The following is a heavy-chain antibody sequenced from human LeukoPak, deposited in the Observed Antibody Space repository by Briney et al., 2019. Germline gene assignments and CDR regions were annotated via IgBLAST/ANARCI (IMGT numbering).Heavy chain of an antibody. CDR2: ISSSSSYI. CDR1: GFTFSSYS. J-gene: IGHJ4*02. V-gene: IGHV3-21*01. Sequence: GGSLRLSCAASGFTFSSYSMNWVRQAPGKGLEWVSYISSSSSYIYYADSVKGRFTISRDNAKNSLYLQMNSLRAEDTAVYYCARDRYCSSTSCYAGHADYWGQGTLVTVSS. CDR3: ARDRYCSSTSCYAGHADY. D-gene: IGHD2-2*01.